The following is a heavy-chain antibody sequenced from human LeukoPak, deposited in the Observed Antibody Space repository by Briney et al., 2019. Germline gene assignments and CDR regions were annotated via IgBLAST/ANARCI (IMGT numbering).Heavy chain of an antibody. D-gene: IGHD3-22*01. CDR1: GGSFSGYY. CDR2: INHSGST. CDR3: ARGIGNYYDSSGYSVTFDY. Sequence: SETLSLTCAVYGGSFSGYYWSWIRQPPGKGLEWIREINHSGSTNYNPSLKSRVTISVDTSKNQFSPKLSSVTAADTAVYYCARGIGNYYDSSGYSVTFDYWGQGTLVTVSS. V-gene: IGHV4-34*01. J-gene: IGHJ4*02.